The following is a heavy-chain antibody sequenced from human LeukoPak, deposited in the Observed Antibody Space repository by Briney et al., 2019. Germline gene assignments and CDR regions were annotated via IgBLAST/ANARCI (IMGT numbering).Heavy chain of an antibody. CDR1: GGTFSNYA. D-gene: IGHD3-10*01. CDR2: IIPFFGKA. V-gene: IGHV1-69*05. CDR3: VGEGFDY. Sequence: SVKVSCKASGGTFSNYAISWVRQPPGQGLEWMGGIIPFFGKANHAQTFQGRVTITTDESTTTAYMELSSLRSEDTAGYYLVGEGFDYWGQGTLVTVSS. J-gene: IGHJ4*02.